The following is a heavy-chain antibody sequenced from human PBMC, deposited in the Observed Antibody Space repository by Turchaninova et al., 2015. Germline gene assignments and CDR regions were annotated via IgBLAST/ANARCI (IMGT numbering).Heavy chain of an antibody. J-gene: IGHJ4*02. CDR2: INRVGIST. CDR3: AXDGLXX. Sequence: EVQLVESGGGLVQPGGSLRLSCAASGFTFSDYWMHWVRQAPGMGRVWVSRINRVGISTTXXDSXXXRFTISSDXXRNXXXLQINSLXXXDTALYYCAXDGLXXWGQGXLVTVSS. V-gene: IGHV3-74*03. D-gene: IGHD3/OR15-3a*01. CDR1: GFTFSDYW.